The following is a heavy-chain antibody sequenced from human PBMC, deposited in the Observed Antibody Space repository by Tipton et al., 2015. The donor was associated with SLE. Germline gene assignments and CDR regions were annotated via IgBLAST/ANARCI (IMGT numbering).Heavy chain of an antibody. CDR3: ARVYGDYVGY. CDR2: INHSGST. V-gene: IGHV4-34*01. D-gene: IGHD4-17*01. J-gene: IGHJ4*02. CDR1: GGSFSGYY. Sequence: TCAVYGGSFSGYYWSWIRQPPGKGLEWIGEINHSGSTNYNPSLKSRVTISVDTSKNQFSLKLSSVTAADTAVYYCARVYGDYVGYWGQGTLVTVSS.